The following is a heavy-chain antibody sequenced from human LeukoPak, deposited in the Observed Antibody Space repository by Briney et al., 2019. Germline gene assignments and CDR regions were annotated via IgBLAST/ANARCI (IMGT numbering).Heavy chain of an antibody. CDR1: GGSISSSSYY. CDR2: IYYSGST. Sequence: TSETLSLTCTVSGGSISSSSYYWGWIRQPPGKGLEWIGSIYYSGSTYYNPSLKSRVIIFVDTSKNQFSLKLSSVTAADTAVYYCARPGGHWLDAFDIWGQGTMVTVSS. CDR3: ARPGGHWLDAFDI. J-gene: IGHJ3*02. V-gene: IGHV4-39*01. D-gene: IGHD6-19*01.